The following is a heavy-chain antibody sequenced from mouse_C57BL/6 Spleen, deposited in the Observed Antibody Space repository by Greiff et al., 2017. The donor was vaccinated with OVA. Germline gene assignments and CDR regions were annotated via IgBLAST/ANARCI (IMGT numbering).Heavy chain of an antibody. CDR3: AKSSSGYYAMDY. Sequence: VQLQQSGPGLVQPSQSLSITCTVSGFSLTSYGVHWVRQSPGKGLEWLGVIWRGGSTDYNAAFMSRLSITKDNSKSQVFFKMNSLQADDTDIYYCAKSSSGYYAMDYWGQGTSVTVSS. J-gene: IGHJ4*01. D-gene: IGHD3-2*02. CDR1: GFSLTSYG. V-gene: IGHV2-5*01. CDR2: IWRGGST.